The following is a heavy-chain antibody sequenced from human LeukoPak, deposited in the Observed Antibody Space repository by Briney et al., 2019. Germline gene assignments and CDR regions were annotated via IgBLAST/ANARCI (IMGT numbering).Heavy chain of an antibody. Sequence: PGGSLRLSCAASGFTFSSYGMHWVRQAPGKGLEWVANINQDGRGQYYADSVGGRFTISRDNTKNSLYLQVSSLRAEDTAIYYCARGIYDASGYYLPDWGQGTLVTVSS. CDR1: GFTFSSYG. CDR3: ARGIYDASGYYLPD. V-gene: IGHV3-7*01. D-gene: IGHD3-22*01. CDR2: INQDGRGQ. J-gene: IGHJ4*02.